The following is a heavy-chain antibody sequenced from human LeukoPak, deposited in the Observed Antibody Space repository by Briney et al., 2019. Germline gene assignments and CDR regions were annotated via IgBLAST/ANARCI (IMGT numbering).Heavy chain of an antibody. J-gene: IGHJ6*03. CDR2: ISGSGGGT. Sequence: AGGSLRLSCAASGFTFNNYPMSWVRQAPGKGLEWVSGISGSGGGTNYADSVKGRFTISRDNSKNTLYLQMHSLRAEDTAVYYCAKERLQYGPGYMDVWGRGTTVTVSS. D-gene: IGHD5-24*01. V-gene: IGHV3-23*01. CDR1: GFTFNNYP. CDR3: AKERLQYGPGYMDV.